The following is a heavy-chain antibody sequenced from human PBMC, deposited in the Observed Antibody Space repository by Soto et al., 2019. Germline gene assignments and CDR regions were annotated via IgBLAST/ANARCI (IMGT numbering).Heavy chain of an antibody. D-gene: IGHD6-13*01. CDR2: ISFRGNSK. V-gene: IGHV3-30-3*01. CDR1: GFSFSAYT. Sequence: QVQLVESGGGVVQPGRSLRLSCAASGFSFSAYTMHWVRQVPGKGLEWVAVISFRGNSKYYADSVKGRFTISRDNSDNTLYLQMNNLREDDTALYYCARAGYSSSQGDYFYGMDVWGQGTTVTVSS. CDR3: ARAGYSSSQGDYFYGMDV. J-gene: IGHJ6*02.